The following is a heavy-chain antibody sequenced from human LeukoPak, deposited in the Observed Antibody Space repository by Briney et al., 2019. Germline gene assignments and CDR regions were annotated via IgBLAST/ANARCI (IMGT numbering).Heavy chain of an antibody. V-gene: IGHV4-30-2*01. J-gene: IGHJ4*02. Sequence: SQTLSLTCAVSGGSISSGGYSWSWIRQPPGKGLEWIGYIYHSGSTYYNPSLKSRVTISVDRSKNQFSLKLSSVTAADTAVYYCARETNGVVDYWAREPWSPSPQ. CDR3: ARETNGVVDY. D-gene: IGHD2-8*01. CDR1: GGSISSGGYS. CDR2: IYHSGST.